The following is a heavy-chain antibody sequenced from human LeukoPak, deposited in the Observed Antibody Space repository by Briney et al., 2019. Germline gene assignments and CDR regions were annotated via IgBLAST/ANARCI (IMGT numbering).Heavy chain of an antibody. J-gene: IGHJ4*02. CDR1: GFTFTSYS. Sequence: GGSLRLSCAASGFTFTSYSMNWVRQAPGQGLEWVSTISGGGGSTYYADSVKGRFTSSRDNSKNTLYLQVNSLRAEDTAVYYCAKGGKWDVTPFDYWGQGTLVTVSS. D-gene: IGHD1-26*01. CDR2: ISGGGGST. V-gene: IGHV3-23*01. CDR3: AKGGKWDVTPFDY.